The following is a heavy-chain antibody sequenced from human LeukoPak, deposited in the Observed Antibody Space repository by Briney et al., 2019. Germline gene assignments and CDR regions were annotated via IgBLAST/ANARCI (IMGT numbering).Heavy chain of an antibody. V-gene: IGHV3-48*02. Sequence: GGSLRLSCAASGFTFSDYSMNWVRQAPGKGLEWVSYIDGSGDTIYYADSVKGRFTISRDNAKNALDLQMNSLRDEDTAVYYCSKRFDCWGRGTLVTVAS. CDR2: IDGSGDTI. CDR3: SKRFDC. CDR1: GFTFSDYS. J-gene: IGHJ5*01. D-gene: IGHD1-1*01.